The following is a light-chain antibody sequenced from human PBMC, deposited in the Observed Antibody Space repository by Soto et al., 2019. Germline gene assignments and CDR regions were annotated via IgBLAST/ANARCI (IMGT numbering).Light chain of an antibody. CDR3: CSYAGSSTFEV. J-gene: IGLJ2*01. V-gene: IGLV2-23*02. CDR2: EVS. CDR1: SSDVGLYNL. Sequence: QSVLTQPASVSGSPGQSITISCTGTSSDVGLYNLVSWYQQHPGKAPKLMIYEVSKRPSGVSNRFSGSKSGNTASLTISGLKAEEEADYYCCSYAGSSTFEVFGGGTKLTVL.